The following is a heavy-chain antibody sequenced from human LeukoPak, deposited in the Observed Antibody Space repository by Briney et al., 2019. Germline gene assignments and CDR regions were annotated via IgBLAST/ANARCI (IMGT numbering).Heavy chain of an antibody. CDR2: INAGNGNT. CDR3: ASFIGADY. J-gene: IGHJ4*02. CDR1: GYTFTNYA. V-gene: IGHV1-3*01. Sequence: GASVTVSCTASGYTFTNYAMHWVRQAPGQRLEWMGWINAGNGNTRYSQKFQGRVTITRDTSAGTAYMELSSLRSEDTAVYYCASFIGADYWGQGTLVTVSS. D-gene: IGHD1-26*01.